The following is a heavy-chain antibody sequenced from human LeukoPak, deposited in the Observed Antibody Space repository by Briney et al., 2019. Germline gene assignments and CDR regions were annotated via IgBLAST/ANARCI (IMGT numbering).Heavy chain of an antibody. CDR3: ARASGCYDF. CDR1: GFTFASYG. J-gene: IGHJ4*02. V-gene: IGHV3-33*01. Sequence: PGGSLRLSCVASGFTFASYGLHWVRQAPGKGLEWVAVIWPDGGNKYYADSVKGRFTISRDDSKSTVYLQMNNLRVDDTALYYCARASGCYDFWGQGTLVTVSS. D-gene: IGHD1-26*01. CDR2: IWPDGGNK.